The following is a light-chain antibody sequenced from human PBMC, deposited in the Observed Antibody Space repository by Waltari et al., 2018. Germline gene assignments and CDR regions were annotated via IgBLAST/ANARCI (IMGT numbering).Light chain of an antibody. Sequence: QSALTQPPSASGSPGQSVTISCTGTSSDVGGYNYVSWYQQPPGKAPKLMIYDVSKRPSGGPDRFSGTKSGNTASLTVSELQAEDEADYYCSSYAGSNNVLFGGGTKLTVL. CDR3: SSYAGSNNVL. J-gene: IGLJ2*01. V-gene: IGLV2-8*01. CDR1: SSDVGGYNY. CDR2: DVS.